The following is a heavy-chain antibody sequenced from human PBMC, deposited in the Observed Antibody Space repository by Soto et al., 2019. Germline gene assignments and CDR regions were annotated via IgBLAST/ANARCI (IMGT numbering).Heavy chain of an antibody. D-gene: IGHD3-10*01. J-gene: IGHJ4*02. CDR3: ARGIIIDADYYFDY. CDR1: GGSISSSYW. CDR2: IYHSGST. V-gene: IGHV4-4*02. Sequence: QVRLQESGPGLVKPSGTLSLTCGVSGGSISSSYWWSWVRQPPGKGLEWIGEIYHSGSTNYNPSLKSRPTISVDKSKNHCSLRLSSVTAADTAVYYCARGIIIDADYYFDYWGQGTLVTVSS.